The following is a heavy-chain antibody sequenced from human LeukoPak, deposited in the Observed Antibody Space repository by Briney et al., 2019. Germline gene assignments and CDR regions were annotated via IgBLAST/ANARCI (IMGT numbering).Heavy chain of an antibody. CDR1: GFTFSSYE. CDR2: ISSSGSTI. CDR3: AKDQYNYGYLDY. Sequence: GGSLRLSCAASGFTFSSYEMHWVRQAPGKGLEWVSYISSSGSTIYYADSVKGRFTISRDNAKNSLYLQMNSLRAEDTAVYYCAKDQYNYGYLDYWGQGTLVTVSS. V-gene: IGHV3-48*03. D-gene: IGHD5-18*01. J-gene: IGHJ4*02.